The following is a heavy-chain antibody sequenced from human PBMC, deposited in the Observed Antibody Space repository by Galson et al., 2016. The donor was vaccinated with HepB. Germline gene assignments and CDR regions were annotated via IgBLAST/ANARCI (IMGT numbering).Heavy chain of an antibody. CDR1: GGTINTRNYY. CDR3: ASLESNWFAP. Sequence: SETLSLTCSVSGGTINTRNYYWGWIRQPPGKGLEWIGNVYYSGNPYYNPSLKNRVSISVDTSNTQFSLKITSVNASDTAIYYCASLESNWFAPWGQGILVTVAS. V-gene: IGHV4-39*01. J-gene: IGHJ5*02. CDR2: VYYSGNP.